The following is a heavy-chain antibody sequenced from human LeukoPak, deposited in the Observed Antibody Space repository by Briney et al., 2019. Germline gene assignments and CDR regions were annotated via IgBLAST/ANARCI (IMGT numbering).Heavy chain of an antibody. V-gene: IGHV5-51*01. CDR3: ATAKAVAGPSGAFDI. CDR2: IYPGDSDT. J-gene: IGHJ3*02. Sequence: GESPKISCKGSGYSFTSYWIGWVRQMPGKGLEWMGIIYPGDSDTRYSPSFQGQVTISADKSISTAYLQWSSLKASDTAMYYCATAKAVAGPSGAFDIWGQGTMVTVSS. D-gene: IGHD6-19*01. CDR1: GYSFTSYW.